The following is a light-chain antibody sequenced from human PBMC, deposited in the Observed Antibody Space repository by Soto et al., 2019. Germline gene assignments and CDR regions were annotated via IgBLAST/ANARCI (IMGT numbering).Light chain of an antibody. CDR2: NVS. CDR3: QQYIRWPLT. CDR1: QGLVYSDGNTY. J-gene: IGKJ4*01. Sequence: DVVMTQSPLSLPVSLGQPASISCRSSQGLVYSDGNTYLNWFHQRPGQSPRALIYNVSSRDSGVPDRFSGSGSGSDFTLKISRVEAEDVGIYYCQQYIRWPLTFGGGTKVDIK. V-gene: IGKV2-30*01.